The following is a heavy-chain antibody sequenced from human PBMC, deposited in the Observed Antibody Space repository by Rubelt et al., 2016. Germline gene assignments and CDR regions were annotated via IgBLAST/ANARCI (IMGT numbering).Heavy chain of an antibody. D-gene: IGHD1-1*01. CDR3: ARVSGTRNNWFDP. V-gene: IGHV1-18*01. CDR2: ISAYNGNT. CDR1: GYTFTSYG. Sequence: QVQLVQSGAEVKKPGASVKVSCKASGYTFTSYGISWVRQAPGQGLEWMGWISAYNGNTKYATRIAGGATRPTSTTTTTACMWLRRLGPGDTAAYYCARVSGTRNNWFDPWGQGTLVTVSS. J-gene: IGHJ5*02.